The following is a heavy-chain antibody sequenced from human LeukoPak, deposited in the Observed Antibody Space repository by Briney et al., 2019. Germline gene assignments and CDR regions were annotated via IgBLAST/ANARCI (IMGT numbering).Heavy chain of an antibody. CDR2: INPNTGGT. Sequence: ASVKVSCKASGYTFTGYYMHWVRQAPGQGLEWLGWINPNTGGTNYAQKFQGRVTMTRDTSITTAYMELSSLRSDDTAVYYCARKGSYRYDFDYWGQGTLVTVSS. CDR1: GYTFTGYY. D-gene: IGHD3-16*02. V-gene: IGHV1-2*02. J-gene: IGHJ4*02. CDR3: ARKGSYRYDFDY.